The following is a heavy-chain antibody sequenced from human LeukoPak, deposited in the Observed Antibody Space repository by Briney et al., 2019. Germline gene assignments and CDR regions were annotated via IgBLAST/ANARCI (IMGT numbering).Heavy chain of an antibody. D-gene: IGHD3-16*01. Sequence: GGSLRLSCAASGFTFSSYAMSWVRQAPGKGLEWVSAISGSGGSTYYADSVKGRFTISRDNSRNTLYLQMNSLRAEDTAVYYCAKDLYDYVWGSPAFDIWGQGTMVTVSS. J-gene: IGHJ3*02. CDR2: ISGSGGST. CDR1: GFTFSSYA. V-gene: IGHV3-23*01. CDR3: AKDLYDYVWGSPAFDI.